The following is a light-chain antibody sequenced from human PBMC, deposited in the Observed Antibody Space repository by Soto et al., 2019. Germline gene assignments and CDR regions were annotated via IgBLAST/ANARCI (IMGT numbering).Light chain of an antibody. CDR3: EQDNNWPPSWT. CDR1: ESVSSY. Sequence: EIVMTQSPATLSVSPGERATLSCRASESVSSYLAWYQQKPGQAPRLLIYGASTRATSIPARFSGSGSVTDSTPTISSMQSEDFAVYYCEQDNNWPPSWTFGQGTKVEIK. J-gene: IGKJ1*01. CDR2: GAS. V-gene: IGKV3-15*01.